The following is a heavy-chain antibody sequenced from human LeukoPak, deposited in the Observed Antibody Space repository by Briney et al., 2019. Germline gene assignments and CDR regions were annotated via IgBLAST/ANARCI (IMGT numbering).Heavy chain of an antibody. CDR1: GFTFSDYY. Sequence: GGSLRLSCAASGFTFSDYYMSWIRQAPGKGLEWVSYISHSGSSTYYADSVKGRFTISRDSAKNSLYLQMNNLRAEDTAVYYCGSGYYFDYWGQRTLVTVSS. CDR3: GSGYYFDY. D-gene: IGHD3-22*01. CDR2: ISHSGSST. V-gene: IGHV3-11*04. J-gene: IGHJ4*02.